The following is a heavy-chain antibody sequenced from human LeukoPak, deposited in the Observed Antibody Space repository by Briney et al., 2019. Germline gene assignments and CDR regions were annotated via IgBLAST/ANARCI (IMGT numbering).Heavy chain of an antibody. CDR3: ARDEQQLNWFDP. CDR1: GFTFNTYS. CDR2: ISSRSSYI. V-gene: IGHV3-21*04. D-gene: IGHD6-13*01. J-gene: IGHJ5*02. Sequence: GGSLRLSCAASGFTFNTYSMNWVRQAPGKGLEWVSSISSRSSYIYDADSAKGRFTISRDNAKNSLYLQMNSLRVEDTAVYYCARDEQQLNWFDPWGQGTLVTVSS.